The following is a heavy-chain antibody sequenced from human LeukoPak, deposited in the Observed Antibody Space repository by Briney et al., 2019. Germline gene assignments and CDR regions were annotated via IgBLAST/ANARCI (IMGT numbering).Heavy chain of an antibody. D-gene: IGHD3-10*01. J-gene: IGHJ6*03. Sequence: PGRSLRLSCAASGFTFSSYWMHWVRQAPGKGLVWVSRINSDGSSTSYADSVKGRFTTSRDNAKNTLYLQMNSLRAEDTAVYYCASEGITMVRGAAYYYYYYMDVWGKGTTVTISS. CDR1: GFTFSSYW. CDR3: ASEGITMVRGAAYYYYYYMDV. CDR2: INSDGSST. V-gene: IGHV3-74*01.